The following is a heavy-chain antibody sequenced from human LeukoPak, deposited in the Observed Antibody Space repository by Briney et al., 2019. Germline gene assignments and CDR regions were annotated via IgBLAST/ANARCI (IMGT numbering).Heavy chain of an antibody. J-gene: IGHJ4*02. V-gene: IGHV3-23*01. CDR3: AKEPGYSSGWYDARYYFDY. CDR2: ISGSGGST. D-gene: IGHD6-19*01. CDR1: GFTFSSHA. Sequence: TGGSLRLSRAASGFTFSSHAMSWVRQAPGKGLEWVSAISGSGGSTYYADSVKGRLTISRDNSKNTLYLQMNSLRAEDTAVYYCAKEPGYSSGWYDARYYFDYWGQGTLVTVSS.